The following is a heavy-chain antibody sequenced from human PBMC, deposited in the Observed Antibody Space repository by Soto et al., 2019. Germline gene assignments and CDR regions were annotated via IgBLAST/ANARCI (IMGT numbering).Heavy chain of an antibody. CDR2: ITAGNGKT. Sequence: QVQLVQSGAEVKKPGASVKVSCKASGYTFNNYAIHWVRQAPGQRLEWMGWITAGNGKTEYSQKLQGRVTIATDTSASTAYMELSSLRSEDTAVYYCARAPYTSGRTYYFGYWGQGTLVTVSS. J-gene: IGHJ4*02. D-gene: IGHD6-19*01. CDR1: GYTFNNYA. V-gene: IGHV1-3*01. CDR3: ARAPYTSGRTYYFGY.